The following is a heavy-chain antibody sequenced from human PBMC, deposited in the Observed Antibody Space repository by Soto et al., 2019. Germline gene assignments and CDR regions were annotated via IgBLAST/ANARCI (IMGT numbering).Heavy chain of an antibody. J-gene: IGHJ4*02. CDR3: ARVYYDSSGPYYFDY. D-gene: IGHD3-22*01. CDR1: GGSIGSGGYY. Sequence: QVQLQESGPGLVKPSQTLSLTCTVSGGSIGSGGYYWSWIRQHPGKGLEWIGYIYYSGSTYYNPSLKSRVTISVDTSKNQFSLKLSSVTAADTAVYYCARVYYDSSGPYYFDYWGQGTLVTVSS. V-gene: IGHV4-31*03. CDR2: IYYSGST.